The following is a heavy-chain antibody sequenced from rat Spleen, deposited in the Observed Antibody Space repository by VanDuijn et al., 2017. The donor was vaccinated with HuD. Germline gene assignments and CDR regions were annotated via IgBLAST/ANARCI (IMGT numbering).Heavy chain of an antibody. V-gene: IGHV5-25*01. CDR1: GFTFSNYD. CDR3: ARQELLQWCVDY. J-gene: IGHJ2*01. D-gene: IGHD1-1*01. CDR2: ISPSGGST. Sequence: EVQLVESGGGLVQPGRSLKLSCAASGFTFSNYDMAWVRPAPTKGLEWVASISPSGGSTYYRDSVKGRFTVSRDNAKSTLYLQMDSLRSEDTATYYCARQELLQWCVDYWGQGVMVTVSS.